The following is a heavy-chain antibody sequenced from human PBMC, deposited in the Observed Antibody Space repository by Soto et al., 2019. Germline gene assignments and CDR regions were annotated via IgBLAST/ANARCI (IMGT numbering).Heavy chain of an antibody. D-gene: IGHD3-3*01. CDR3: ARETLSFGSALDV. J-gene: IGHJ6*02. CDR1: GFRFDDYN. V-gene: IGHV3-43*01. Sequence: GGSLRLSCAASGFRFDDYNMHWVRQAPGKGLEWVSLITWNGGNKYYEDSVKGRFTISRDGTTQSVSPQMTSLKREDTGVYYCARETLSFGSALDVWGQGTTVTVSS. CDR2: ITWNGGNK.